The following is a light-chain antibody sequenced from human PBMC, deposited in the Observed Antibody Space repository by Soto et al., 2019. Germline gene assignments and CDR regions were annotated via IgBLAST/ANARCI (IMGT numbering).Light chain of an antibody. Sequence: EILLTQSPGTLSLSPGERVTLSCRASQGVGTNYLAWYQQKPGQAPRLLVHGASNRATGIPDRFSGSGSETDFTLTISRLEPEDFAVYYCQQYATSPLTFGQGTKVEIK. CDR1: QGVGTNY. CDR3: QQYATSPLT. J-gene: IGKJ1*01. V-gene: IGKV3-20*01. CDR2: GAS.